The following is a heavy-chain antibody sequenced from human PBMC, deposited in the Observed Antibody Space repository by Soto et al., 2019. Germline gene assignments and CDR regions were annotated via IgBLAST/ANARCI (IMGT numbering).Heavy chain of an antibody. J-gene: IGHJ6*02. D-gene: IGHD5-18*01. CDR3: ARGTGYSYGYRYNYYCYYGMDV. Sequence: ASVKVSCKASGYTFTSYDINWVRQATGQGLEWMGWMNPNSGNTGYAQKFQGRVTMTRNTSISTAYMELSSLRSEDTAVYYCARGTGYSYGYRYNYYCYYGMDVWGQGTTVTVSS. CDR2: MNPNSGNT. CDR1: GYTFTSYD. V-gene: IGHV1-8*01.